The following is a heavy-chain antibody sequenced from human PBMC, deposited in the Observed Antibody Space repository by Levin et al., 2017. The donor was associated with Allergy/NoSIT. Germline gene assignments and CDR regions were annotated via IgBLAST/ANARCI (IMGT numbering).Heavy chain of an antibody. CDR3: AKSGMATTYPYYFDY. CDR1: GFTFSSYA. V-gene: IGHV3-23*01. Sequence: GESLKISCAASGFTFSSYAMSWVRQAPGKGLEWVSAISGSGGSTYYADSVKGRFTISRDNSKNTLYLQMNSLRAEDTAVYYCAKSGMATTYPYYFDYWGQGTLVTVSS. CDR2: ISGSGGST. J-gene: IGHJ4*02. D-gene: IGHD5-24*01.